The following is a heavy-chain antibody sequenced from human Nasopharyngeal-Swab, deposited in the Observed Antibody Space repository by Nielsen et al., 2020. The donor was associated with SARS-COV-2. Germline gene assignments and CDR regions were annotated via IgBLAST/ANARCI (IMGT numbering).Heavy chain of an antibody. CDR3: ARVRFDWPYVADAFDI. CDR2: IWYDGSNK. Sequence: GGSLRLSCAASGSTFSSYGMHWVRQAPGKGLEWVAVIWYDGSNKYYADSVKGRFTISRDNSKNTLYLQMNSLRAEDTAVYYCARVRFDWPYVADAFDIWGQGTMVTVSS. V-gene: IGHV3-33*01. J-gene: IGHJ3*02. CDR1: GSTFSSYG. D-gene: IGHD3-9*01.